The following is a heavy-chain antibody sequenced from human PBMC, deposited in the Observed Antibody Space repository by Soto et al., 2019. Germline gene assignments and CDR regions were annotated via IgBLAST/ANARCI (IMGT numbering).Heavy chain of an antibody. CDR1: GGTFSSYT. J-gene: IGHJ4*02. CDR2: IIPILGIA. V-gene: IGHV1-69*02. Sequence: GASVKLSSKASGGTFSSYTISWVRQAPGQGLEWMGRIIPILGIANYAQKFQGRVTITADKSTSTAYMELSSLRSEDTAVYSCATPYSSSWYYFDYWGQGTLVTVSS. D-gene: IGHD6-13*01. CDR3: ATPYSSSWYYFDY.